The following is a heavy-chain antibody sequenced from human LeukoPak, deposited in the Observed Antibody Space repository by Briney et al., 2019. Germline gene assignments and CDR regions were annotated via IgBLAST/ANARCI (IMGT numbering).Heavy chain of an antibody. D-gene: IGHD2-15*01. CDR3: ARGPDIVVVVAAAPGWFDP. Sequence: GGSLRLSCAASGFTFSSYEMNWVRQAPGKGLEWVSYISSSGSNIYYADSVKGRFTISRDNAKNSLYLQMNSLRAEDTAVYYCARGPDIVVVVAAAPGWFDPWGQGTLVTVSS. CDR1: GFTFSSYE. J-gene: IGHJ5*02. CDR2: ISSSGSNI. V-gene: IGHV3-48*03.